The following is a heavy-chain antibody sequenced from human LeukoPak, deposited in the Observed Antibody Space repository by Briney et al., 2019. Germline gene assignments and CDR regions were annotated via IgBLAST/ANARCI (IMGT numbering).Heavy chain of an antibody. D-gene: IGHD6-13*01. V-gene: IGHV3-23*01. J-gene: IGHJ1*01. CDR1: GLTFSSYA. CDR3: AKDLHSSSWYNYFQH. Sequence: PGGSLRLSCAASGLTFSSYAMSWVRQAPGKGLEWVSAISDSGGSTYYADSVTGRFTISRDNSKNTLYLQMNSLRAEDTAVYYCAKDLHSSSWYNYFQHWGQGTLVTVSS. CDR2: ISDSGGST.